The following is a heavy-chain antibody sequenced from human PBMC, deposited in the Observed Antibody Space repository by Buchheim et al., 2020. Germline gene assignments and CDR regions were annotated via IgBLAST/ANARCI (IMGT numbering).Heavy chain of an antibody. J-gene: IGHJ5*02. D-gene: IGHD3-22*01. CDR3: TTDPTMDYYDSSGYYH. CDR1: GFTFSNAW. Sequence: EVQLVESGGGLVKPGGSLRLSCAASGFTFSNAWMNWVRQAPGKGLEWVGRIKSKTDGGTTDYAAPVKGRFTISRNDSKKTLYLQMNSLKTEDTAVYYCTTDPTMDYYDSSGYYHWGQGTL. CDR2: IKSKTDGGTT. V-gene: IGHV3-15*07.